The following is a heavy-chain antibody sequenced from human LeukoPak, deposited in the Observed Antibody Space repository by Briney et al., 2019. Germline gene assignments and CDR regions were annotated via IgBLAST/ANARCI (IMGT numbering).Heavy chain of an antibody. CDR1: GGTFSSYT. CDR2: IIPMLGIA. D-gene: IGHD2-15*01. J-gene: IGHJ4*02. CDR3: STSGCYSNTNVDY. Sequence: SVKVSCRASGGTFSSYTISWVRQAPGQGLEWMGRIIPMLGIANYAQMFQGRVTITADKSTSTAYMELSSLRSEDTAVYYCSTSGCYSNTNVDYWGQRTLVTVSS. V-gene: IGHV1-69*02.